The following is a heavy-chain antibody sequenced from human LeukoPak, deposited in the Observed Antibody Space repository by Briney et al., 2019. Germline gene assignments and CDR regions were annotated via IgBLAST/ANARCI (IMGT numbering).Heavy chain of an antibody. CDR3: AKGSLEMATVDFEF. CDR1: GFDFGNYA. CDR2: INWSSKMV. V-gene: IGHV3-9*01. J-gene: IGHJ4*02. D-gene: IGHD5-24*01. Sequence: GRSLRLSCAASGFDFGNYAMHWVRQAPGKGLQWVSGINWSSKMVAYAASVKGRFPISRANAKNSLYLQMNSLTSEDTAFYFCAKGSLEMATVDFEFWGQGTLVTVSS.